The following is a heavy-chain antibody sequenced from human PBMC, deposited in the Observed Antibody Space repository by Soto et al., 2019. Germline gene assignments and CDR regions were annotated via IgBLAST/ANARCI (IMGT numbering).Heavy chain of an antibody. CDR1: SFTVSSYG. CDR3: ASKSGGAGP. V-gene: IGHV3-21*01. Sequence: XESMSISCAASSFTVSSYGMNWVRQAPGKGLEWVSSISSSSYIYYADSVKGRFTISRDNAKNSLYLQMNSLRAEDTAVYYCASKSGGAGPWGQATLLTVSS. J-gene: IGHJ5*02. CDR2: ISSSSYI. D-gene: IGHD3-10*01.